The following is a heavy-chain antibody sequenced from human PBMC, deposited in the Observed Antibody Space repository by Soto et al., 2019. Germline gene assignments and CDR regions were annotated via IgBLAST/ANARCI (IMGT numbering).Heavy chain of an antibody. CDR3: QRHQNHDGGRFPFDH. CDR1: GDSISSNNYW. CDR2: IYYTGYT. J-gene: IGHJ4*02. Sequence: QLQLQESGPGLVKPSETLSLTCTVSGDSISSNNYWWGWIRQPPGKGLEWIGSIYYTGYTNYNPYNNTRLTISGDTSKKQYTLNLKPVTAADTAMYYCQRHQNHDGGRFPFDHWGQGTLVTVSS. V-gene: IGHV4-39*01. D-gene: IGHD2-15*01.